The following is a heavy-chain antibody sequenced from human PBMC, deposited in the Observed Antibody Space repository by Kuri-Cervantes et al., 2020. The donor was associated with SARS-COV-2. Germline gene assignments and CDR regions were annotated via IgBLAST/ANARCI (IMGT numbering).Heavy chain of an antibody. V-gene: IGHV4-59*05. Sequence: SETLSLTCTVSGGSISSHFWSWIRQPPGKGLEWIGSIYYSGSTYYNPSLKSRVTISVDTSKNQFSLKLSSVTAADTAVYYCARRGSSGWSRAFDIWGQGTMVTVSS. D-gene: IGHD6-19*01. CDR3: ARRGSSGWSRAFDI. CDR2: IYYSGST. J-gene: IGHJ3*02. CDR1: GGSISSHF.